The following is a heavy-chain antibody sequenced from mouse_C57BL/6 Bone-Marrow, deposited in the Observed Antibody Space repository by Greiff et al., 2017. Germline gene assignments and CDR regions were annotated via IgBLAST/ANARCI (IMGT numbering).Heavy chain of an antibody. CDR3: ARIHSYYYAMDY. Sequence: EVQLQQSGPELVKPGASVKISCKASGYTFTDYYMNWVKQSHGKSLEWIGDINPNNGGTSYNQKFKGKATLTVDKSSSTAYMELRSLTSEDSAVYYCARIHSYYYAMDYWGQEPQSPSPQ. CDR1: GYTFTDYY. V-gene: IGHV1-26*01. CDR2: INPNNGGT. J-gene: IGHJ4*01.